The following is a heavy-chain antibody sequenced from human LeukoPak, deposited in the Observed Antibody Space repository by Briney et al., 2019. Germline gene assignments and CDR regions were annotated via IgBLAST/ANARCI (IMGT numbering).Heavy chain of an antibody. CDR3: AKLGFVGASNY. D-gene: IGHD1-26*01. CDR1: GFTFSHYG. J-gene: IGHJ4*02. Sequence: GGSLRLSCAASGFTFSHYGMHWVRQAPGKGLEWVANIKQDGSEMYYVDSVKGRFTISRDNAKNSLYLQMNSLRAEDAAVYYCAKLGFVGASNYWGQGTLVTVSS. CDR2: IKQDGSEM. V-gene: IGHV3-7*01.